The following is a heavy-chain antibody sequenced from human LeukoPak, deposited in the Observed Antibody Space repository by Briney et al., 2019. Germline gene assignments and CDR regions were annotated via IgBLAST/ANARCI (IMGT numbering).Heavy chain of an antibody. Sequence: PGGSLRLSCAASGFTVSSNYMSWVRQAPEKGLEWVSVIYSGGSTYYADSVKGRFTISRDNFKNTLYLQMNSLRAEDTAVYYCAAGSTALVAATPFDYWGQGTLVTVSS. CDR3: AAGSTALVAATPFDY. V-gene: IGHV3-53*01. D-gene: IGHD2-15*01. J-gene: IGHJ4*02. CDR2: IYSGGST. CDR1: GFTVSSNY.